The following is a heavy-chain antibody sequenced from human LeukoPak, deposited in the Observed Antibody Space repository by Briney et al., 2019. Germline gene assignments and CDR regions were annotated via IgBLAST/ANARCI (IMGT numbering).Heavy chain of an antibody. J-gene: IGHJ4*02. CDR1: RVSLSTSGVR. CDR2: IDWDDDK. Sequence: SGPALVKPTQTLTLTCTFSRVSLSTSGVRVSWIRQPPGKALEWLARIDWDDDKFYSTSLKTRLTISKDTSKSQVVLTMTNMDPVETATYYCARMGNRYNLAFDYWGQGTPVTVSS. V-gene: IGHV2-70*04. D-gene: IGHD5-24*01. CDR3: ARMGNRYNLAFDY.